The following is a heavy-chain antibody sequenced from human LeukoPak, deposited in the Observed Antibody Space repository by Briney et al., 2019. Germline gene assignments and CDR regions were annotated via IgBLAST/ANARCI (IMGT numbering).Heavy chain of an antibody. CDR1: GFTFSSYE. CDR2: ISGSGGST. Sequence: GGSLRLSCAASGFTFSSYEMNWVRQAPGKGLEWVSAISGSGGSTYYADSVKGRFTISRDNSKNTLYLQMNSLRAEDTAVYYCAKDPVGATNWFDPWGQGTLVTVSS. J-gene: IGHJ5*02. D-gene: IGHD1-26*01. V-gene: IGHV3-23*01. CDR3: AKDPVGATNWFDP.